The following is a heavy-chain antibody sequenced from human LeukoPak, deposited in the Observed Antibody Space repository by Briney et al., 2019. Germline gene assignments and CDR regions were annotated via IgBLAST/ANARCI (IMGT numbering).Heavy chain of an antibody. J-gene: IGHJ3*02. CDR1: GFTFSSYA. Sequence: GGSLRLSCAASGFTFSSYAMSWVRQAPGKGLEGVSAISGSGGSTYYADSVKGRFTISRDNSKNTLYLQMNSLRAKDTAVYYCAKDMVRGVIPHDAFDIWGQGTMVTVSS. CDR3: AKDMVRGVIPHDAFDI. D-gene: IGHD3-10*01. CDR2: ISGSGGST. V-gene: IGHV3-23*01.